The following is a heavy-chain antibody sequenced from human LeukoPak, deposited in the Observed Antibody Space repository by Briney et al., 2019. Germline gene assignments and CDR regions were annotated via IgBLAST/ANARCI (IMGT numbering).Heavy chain of an antibody. D-gene: IGHD5-18*01. J-gene: IGHJ6*03. V-gene: IGHV1-24*01. CDR3: ASSGYSYGPHYYYYMDV. CDR2: FDPEDGET. CDR1: GYTLTELS. Sequence: ASVKVSCKVSGYTLTELSMHWVRQAPGKGLEWMGGFDPEDGETNYAQKFQGRVTITADESTSTAYMELSSLRSEDTAVYYCASSGYSYGPHYYYYMDVWGKGTTVTISS.